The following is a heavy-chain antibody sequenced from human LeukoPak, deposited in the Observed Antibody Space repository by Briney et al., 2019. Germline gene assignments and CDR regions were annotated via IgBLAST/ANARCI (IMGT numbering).Heavy chain of an antibody. D-gene: IGHD5-12*01. Sequence: PSETLSLTCAVSGGSISSGGYSWSWIRQPPGKGLEWIGYIYHSGSTYYNPSLKSRVTTSVDRSKNQFSLKLSSVTAADTAVYYCARVEASGYDSLFDYWGQGTLVTVSS. J-gene: IGHJ4*02. V-gene: IGHV4-30-2*01. CDR1: GGSISSGGYS. CDR3: ARVEASGYDSLFDY. CDR2: IYHSGST.